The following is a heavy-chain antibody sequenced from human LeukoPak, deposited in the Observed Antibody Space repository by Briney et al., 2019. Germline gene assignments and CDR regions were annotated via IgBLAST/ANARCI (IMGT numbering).Heavy chain of an antibody. CDR3: AITGGYSYGFTL. CDR1: GFTFSSYA. J-gene: IGHJ4*02. Sequence: PGGSLRLSCAASGFTFSSYAMSWVRQAPGKGLEWVSAISGSGGSTYYADSVKGRFTISRDNSKNTLYLQMNSLRAEDTAVYYCAITGGYSYGFTLWGQGTLVTVPS. CDR2: ISGSGGST. V-gene: IGHV3-23*01. D-gene: IGHD5-18*01.